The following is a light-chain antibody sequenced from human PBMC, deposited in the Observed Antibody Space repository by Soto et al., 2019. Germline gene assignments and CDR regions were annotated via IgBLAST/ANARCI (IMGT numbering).Light chain of an antibody. J-gene: IGLJ2*01. CDR2: SNT. Sequence: QTVVTQPPSASGTPGQRVTISCSGSSSNIGSNTVNWYQQLPGTAPKLLIYSNTQRPSGVPDRFSVSKSGTSASLAISGLQSEDEADYYCAAWDDSLNGLVVFGGGTKLTVL. V-gene: IGLV1-44*01. CDR3: AAWDDSLNGLVV. CDR1: SSNIGSNT.